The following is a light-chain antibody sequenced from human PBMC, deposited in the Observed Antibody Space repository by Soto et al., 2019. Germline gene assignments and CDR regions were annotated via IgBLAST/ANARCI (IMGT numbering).Light chain of an antibody. V-gene: IGLV2-23*01. Sequence: QSALTRPASVSGSPGQSITISCTGTSSDVGSYNLVSWYQQHPGKAPKLMIYEGSKRPSGVSNRFSGSKSGNTASLTISGLQAEDEADYYCCSYAGSSPQVVFGGGTKLTVL. J-gene: IGLJ2*01. CDR2: EGS. CDR1: SSDVGSYNL. CDR3: CSYAGSSPQVV.